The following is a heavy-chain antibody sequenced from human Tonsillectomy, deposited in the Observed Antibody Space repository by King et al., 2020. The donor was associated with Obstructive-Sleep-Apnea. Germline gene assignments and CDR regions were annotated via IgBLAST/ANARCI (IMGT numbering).Heavy chain of an antibody. Sequence: QLVQSGGGLVQPGGPLRLSCAASGFTFSNAWMNWVRQAPGKGLEWVGRIKNDGGTTDYAAPVNGRFTISRDDSKNTLYLQMNSLKTEDTAVYYCTTDWGSGRYYVRAFDVWGQGTMVTVSS. CDR1: GFTFSNAW. V-gene: IGHV3-15*01. J-gene: IGHJ3*01. CDR3: TTDWGSGRYYVRAFDV. CDR2: IKNDGGTT. D-gene: IGHD1-26*01.